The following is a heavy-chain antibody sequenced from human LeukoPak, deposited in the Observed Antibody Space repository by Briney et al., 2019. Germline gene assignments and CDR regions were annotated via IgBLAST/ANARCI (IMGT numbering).Heavy chain of an antibody. Sequence: GASVKVSCKASGYTFTGYYMHCVRQAPGQGLEWMGWINPNSGGTNYAQKFQGWVTMTRDTSISTAYMELSRLRSDDTAVYYCARGPNWGWAYYYYYGMDVWGQGTPVTVSS. J-gene: IGHJ6*02. CDR1: GYTFTGYY. V-gene: IGHV1-2*04. CDR2: INPNSGGT. CDR3: ARGPNWGWAYYYYYGMDV. D-gene: IGHD7-27*01.